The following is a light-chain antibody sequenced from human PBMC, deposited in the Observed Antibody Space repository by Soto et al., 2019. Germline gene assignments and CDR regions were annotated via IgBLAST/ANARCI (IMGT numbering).Light chain of an antibody. V-gene: IGKV1-6*01. CDR2: AAS. CDR3: QQYNTYSRT. Sequence: AIRVTQSPSSLSASVGDRVTITCRTSQGIRSALGWYQQKPGKVPKLLIYAASTLQSGVPSRFSGSGSGAEFTLTISSLQPDDFATYYCQQYNTYSRTFGQGTKVDIK. J-gene: IGKJ1*01. CDR1: QGIRSA.